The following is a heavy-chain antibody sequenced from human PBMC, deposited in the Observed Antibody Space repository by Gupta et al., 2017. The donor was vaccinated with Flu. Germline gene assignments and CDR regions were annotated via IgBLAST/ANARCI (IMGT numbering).Heavy chain of an antibody. D-gene: IGHD2-2*01. Sequence: QVQLVESGGGVVQPGGSLRLSSPASGFTFSSYAMLWVRQAPGKGLEWVAVIWYDGSNKYDAASGKGRFTISRDKSKNTLYLQMDSLRAEDTAGYCCARGGGYCSSTSCYPGQFFDYWGQGTLVTVSS. CDR3: ARGGGYCSSTSCYPGQFFDY. CDR1: GFTFSSYA. CDR2: IWYDGSNK. V-gene: IGHV3-33*01. J-gene: IGHJ4*02.